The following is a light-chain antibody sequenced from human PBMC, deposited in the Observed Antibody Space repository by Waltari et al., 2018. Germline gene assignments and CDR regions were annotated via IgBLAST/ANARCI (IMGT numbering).Light chain of an antibody. V-gene: IGKV4-1*01. CDR3: QRYSTTPPT. J-gene: IGKJ1*01. CDR1: QSVFYSPNNKNH. Sequence: DFVMTQSPDSLTVSLGERATINCKSSQSVFYSPNNKNHLAWYQLKPGQPPKLLLSWASTRQSGVPDRFSGSGSGTDFTLNINSLQAEDEALYYCQRYSTTPPTFGQGTKVEI. CDR2: WAS.